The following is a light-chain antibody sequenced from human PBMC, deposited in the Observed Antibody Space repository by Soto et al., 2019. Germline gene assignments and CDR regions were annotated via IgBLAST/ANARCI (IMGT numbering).Light chain of an antibody. CDR2: GPS. V-gene: IGKV3-15*01. CDR3: QQYNNWLRGT. J-gene: IGKJ2*02. Sequence: EIVMTQSPATLSVSPGESATLSCRASQSIGITVAWYQQKPGQAPRLHMYGPSTRVTGIPARFSGSGSGTEFTLTISSLQSEDFAIYYCQQYNNWLRGTFGQGTKLEIK. CDR1: QSIGIT.